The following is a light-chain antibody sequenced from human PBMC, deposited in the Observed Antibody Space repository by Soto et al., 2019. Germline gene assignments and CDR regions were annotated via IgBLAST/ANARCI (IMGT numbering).Light chain of an antibody. V-gene: IGKV1-17*01. CDR1: QGIRNE. J-gene: IGKJ1*01. Sequence: DIQMTQSPSSLSASVGDRVTITCRASQGIRNELGWYQQKPGKAPKRLIYAASSLQSGGPSRFSGSGSGTEFTLTITSLQPEDFATYYCLQHNSYPWTFGQGTKVEIK. CDR2: AAS. CDR3: LQHNSYPWT.